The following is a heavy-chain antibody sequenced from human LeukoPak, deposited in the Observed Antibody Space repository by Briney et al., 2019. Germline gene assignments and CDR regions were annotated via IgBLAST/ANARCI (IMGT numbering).Heavy chain of an antibody. D-gene: IGHD3-3*01. CDR2: INQDGSGR. Sequence: GGSLRLSCEVSGFTFSTYWMSWVRQAPGKGLECVASINQDGSGRYYMDSVKGRFTISRDNAKNSLFLQMNSLRVEDTAVYYCARVPYYDSPPPYWGQGSLVTVSS. V-gene: IGHV3-7*04. J-gene: IGHJ4*02. CDR1: GFTFSTYW. CDR3: ARVPYYDSPPPY.